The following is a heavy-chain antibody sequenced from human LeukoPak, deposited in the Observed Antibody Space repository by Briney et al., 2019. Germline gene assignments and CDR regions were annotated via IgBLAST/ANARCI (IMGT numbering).Heavy chain of an antibody. V-gene: IGHV3-23*01. J-gene: IGHJ4*02. CDR2: ISGSGGST. CDR1: GFTVSSNY. Sequence: GGSLRLSCAASGFTVSSNYMSWVRQAPGKGLEWVSAISGSGGSTYYADSVKGRFTISRDNSKNALYLQMNSLRAEDTAVYYCAKSEMATTPGDFDYWGQGTLVTVSS. D-gene: IGHD5-24*01. CDR3: AKSEMATTPGDFDY.